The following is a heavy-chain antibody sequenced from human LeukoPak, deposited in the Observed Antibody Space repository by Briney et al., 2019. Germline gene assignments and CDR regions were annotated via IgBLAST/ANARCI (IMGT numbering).Heavy chain of an antibody. Sequence: PSETLSLTCIVSGGSISSSSYYWGWIRQPPGKGLEWIGSIYYSGSTYYNPSLKSRVTISVDTSKNQFSLKLSSVTAADTAVYYCARRRPWIRLFDYWGQGTLVTVSS. V-gene: IGHV4-39*01. CDR1: GGSISSSSYY. J-gene: IGHJ4*02. D-gene: IGHD5-18*01. CDR2: IYYSGST. CDR3: ARRRPWIRLFDY.